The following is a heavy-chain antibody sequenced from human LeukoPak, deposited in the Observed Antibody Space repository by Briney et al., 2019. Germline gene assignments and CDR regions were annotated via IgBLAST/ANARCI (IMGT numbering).Heavy chain of an antibody. J-gene: IGHJ4*02. D-gene: IGHD3-22*01. CDR3: AREGVIDTMIVRYYFDY. CDR1: GYSFTGYY. Sequence: GASVKVSCKASGYSFTGYYMHWVRQAPGQGLEWMGWINPNSGGTNYAQKFQGRVTMTRDTSISTAYMELSRLRSDDTAVYYCAREGVIDTMIVRYYFDYWGQGTLVTVSS. CDR2: INPNSGGT. V-gene: IGHV1-2*02.